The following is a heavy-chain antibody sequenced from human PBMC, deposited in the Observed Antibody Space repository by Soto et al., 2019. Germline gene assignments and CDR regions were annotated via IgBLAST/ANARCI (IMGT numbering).Heavy chain of an antibody. V-gene: IGHV3-23*01. Sequence: PGGSLRLSCAASGFTFSSDSMSWVRQAPGKGLEWVSAISGSGGSTYYADSVKGRFTISRDNSKNTLYLQMNSLRAEDTAVYYCAKRWYSTSDAFDIWGQGTMVTVSS. CDR1: GFTFSSDS. J-gene: IGHJ3*02. D-gene: IGHD6-6*01. CDR2: ISGSGGST. CDR3: AKRWYSTSDAFDI.